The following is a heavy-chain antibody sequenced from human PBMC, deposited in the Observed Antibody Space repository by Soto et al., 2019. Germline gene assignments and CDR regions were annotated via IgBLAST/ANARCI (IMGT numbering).Heavy chain of an antibody. CDR1: GFTFSSYG. D-gene: IGHD3-10*01. Sequence: QVQLMESGGGVVQPGRSLRLSCAASGFTFSSYGIHWVRQAPGKGLEWVAVSWYDGSNNHFADSVKGRFTISRDNSKNTLYPQMNSLGAEDTAVYYCAIDFLDRDLDPWGQGTLVIVSS. CDR3: AIDFLDRDLDP. CDR2: SWYDGSNN. V-gene: IGHV3-33*01. J-gene: IGHJ5*02.